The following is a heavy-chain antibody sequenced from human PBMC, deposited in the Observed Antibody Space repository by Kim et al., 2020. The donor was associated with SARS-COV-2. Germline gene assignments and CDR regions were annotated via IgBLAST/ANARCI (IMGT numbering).Heavy chain of an antibody. V-gene: IGHV3-23*01. CDR3: AKCFGGGESY. D-gene: IGHD3-16*01. CDR1: GFTLSSSA. Sequence: GGSLRLSCAASGFTLSSSAMSWVRQAPGKGLEWVSYFSGSGDITYYADSVRGRFTISRDNSRNTLYLQLNSLRADDTAVYYCAKCFGGGESYWGQGTLVPVSS. J-gene: IGHJ4*02. CDR2: FSGSGDIT.